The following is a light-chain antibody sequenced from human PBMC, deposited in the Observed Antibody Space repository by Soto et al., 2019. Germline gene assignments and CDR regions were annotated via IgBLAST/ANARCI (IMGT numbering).Light chain of an antibody. CDR2: HAS. CDR1: QSVSSD. CDR3: QQYSHWPRT. J-gene: IGKJ1*01. Sequence: EIVMTQSPAALSVSPGERATLSCRASQSVSSDLAWYQQKPGQSPRLLIYHASARATGVPARISGSGSGTEFTLTISSLQSEDFEVYYCQQYSHWPRTFGQGTKVDIK. V-gene: IGKV3-15*01.